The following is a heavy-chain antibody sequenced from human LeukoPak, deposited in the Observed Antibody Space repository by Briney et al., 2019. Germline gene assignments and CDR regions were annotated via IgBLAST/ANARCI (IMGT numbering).Heavy chain of an antibody. Sequence: GGSLRLSCAASGFTFSDYSMNWVRQAPGKGLEWVSSISSSSIYIYYSDSVKGRFTISRDNAKNSLYLQMNSLRAEDTAVYYCAREIYYYYYMDVWGKGTTVTISS. CDR2: ISSSSIYI. J-gene: IGHJ6*03. V-gene: IGHV3-21*04. CDR1: GFTFSDYS. CDR3: AREIYYYYYMDV.